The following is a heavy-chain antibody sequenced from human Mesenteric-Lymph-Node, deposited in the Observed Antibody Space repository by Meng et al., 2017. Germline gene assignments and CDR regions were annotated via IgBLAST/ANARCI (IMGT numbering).Heavy chain of an antibody. V-gene: IGHV5-51*01. CDR1: EYKFTSYW. CDR3: ARASYYYDRSGYFYAFDI. Sequence: KVSCKGSEYKFTSYWTGWVRQRPGKGLEWMGSIYAGDSETRYSPSLQGQVTISADKSISTAYLQWSSLKASDTAMYYCARASYYYDRSGYFYAFDIWGQGTMVTVSS. CDR2: IYAGDSET. J-gene: IGHJ3*02. D-gene: IGHD3-22*01.